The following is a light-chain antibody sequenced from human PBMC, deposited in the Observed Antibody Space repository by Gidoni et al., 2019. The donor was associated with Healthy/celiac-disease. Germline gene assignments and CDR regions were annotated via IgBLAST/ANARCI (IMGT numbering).Light chain of an antibody. Sequence: DIQWTQSSFFLSASVGDRVTITCRASQGISSYLAWYQQKPAKAPKLLIYAASSYQSGVPSKFGSSGSGTEFTLTISSLQPQDFATFYCQQLNSYPLTFGQGTRLEIK. V-gene: IGKV1-9*01. CDR1: QGISSY. CDR2: AAS. J-gene: IGKJ5*01. CDR3: QQLNSYPLT.